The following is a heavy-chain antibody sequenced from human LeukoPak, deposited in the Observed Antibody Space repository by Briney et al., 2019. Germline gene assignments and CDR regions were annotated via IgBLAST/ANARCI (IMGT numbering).Heavy chain of an antibody. Sequence: GASLRLSCATSGFTFSNYWMTWVRQAPGRGLEWVANMNEDGNIKYYVDSVKGRFTISRDNAKNSLYLQMNSLRAEDTAIYYCARDRNYYDGTTYYDVFDVWGQGTLVTVSS. CDR3: ARDRNYYDGTTYYDVFDV. D-gene: IGHD3-22*01. V-gene: IGHV3-7*05. CDR1: GFTFSNYW. J-gene: IGHJ3*01. CDR2: MNEDGNIK.